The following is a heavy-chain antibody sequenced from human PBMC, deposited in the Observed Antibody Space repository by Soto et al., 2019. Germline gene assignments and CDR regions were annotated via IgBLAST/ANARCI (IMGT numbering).Heavy chain of an antibody. Sequence: GGSLRLSCAASGFTFSSYGMHWVRQAPGKRLEWVAVIWYDGSNKYYADSVKGRFTISRDNSKNTLYLQMNSLRAEDTAVYYCACIFSGGYGYGFYYYGMDVWGQGTTVTVSS. CDR3: ACIFSGGYGYGFYYYGMDV. CDR2: IWYDGSNK. CDR1: GFTFSSYG. V-gene: IGHV3-33*01. J-gene: IGHJ6*02. D-gene: IGHD5-18*01.